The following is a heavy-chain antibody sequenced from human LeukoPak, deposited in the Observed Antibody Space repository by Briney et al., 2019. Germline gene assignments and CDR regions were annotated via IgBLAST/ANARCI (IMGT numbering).Heavy chain of an antibody. CDR2: ISSSSYI. V-gene: IGHV3-21*01. CDR1: GFTFSSYS. D-gene: IGHD6-19*01. J-gene: IGHJ3*02. CDR3: ARGVPYTHSSGWYSAFDI. Sequence: GGSLRLSCAASGFTFSSYSMNWVRQAPGKGLEWVSSISSSSYIYYADSVKGRFTISRDNAKNSLYLQMNSLRAEDTAVYYCARGVPYTHSSGWYSAFDIWGQGTMVTVSS.